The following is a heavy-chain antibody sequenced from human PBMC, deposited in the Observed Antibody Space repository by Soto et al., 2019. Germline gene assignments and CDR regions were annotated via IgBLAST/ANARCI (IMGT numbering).Heavy chain of an antibody. V-gene: IGHV4-30-4*08. Sequence: SETLSLTFSVSGGSISGDGSFWSWILQSPGNGLEWIGNMYDSGRTSYNPSLKSRVTISLDMTKSQLSLRLSYVTAAATAVYSSARVLMSYCRLDYWEQGTPIAVSS. CDR3: ARVLMSYCRLDY. CDR1: GGSISGDGSF. D-gene: IGHD3-10*01. J-gene: IGHJ4*02. CDR2: MYDSGRT.